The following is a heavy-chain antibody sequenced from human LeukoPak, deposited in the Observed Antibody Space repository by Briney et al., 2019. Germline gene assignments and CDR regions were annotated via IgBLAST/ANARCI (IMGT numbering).Heavy chain of an antibody. V-gene: IGHV1-69*13. CDR1: GGTFSSYA. Sequence: SVKVSCKASGGTFSSYAISWVRQAPGQGLEWMGGIIPIFGTANYAQKFQGRVTITADESTSTAYMELSSLRSEDTAVYYCASARPYYDILTGYYIWGQGTLVTVSS. J-gene: IGHJ4*02. D-gene: IGHD3-9*01. CDR2: IIPIFGTA. CDR3: ASARPYYDILTGYYI.